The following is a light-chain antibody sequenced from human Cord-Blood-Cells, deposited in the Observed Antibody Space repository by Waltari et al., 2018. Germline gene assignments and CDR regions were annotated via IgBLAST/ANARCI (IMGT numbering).Light chain of an antibody. CDR3: QAWDSSSVV. CDR1: KLGDKY. CDR2: QDS. J-gene: IGLJ2*01. Sequence: SYELTQPPSVSVSPGQTASIPCSGDKLGDKYACWYHQKPGQSPVLVIYQDSKRPSGVPERFPGSNAGNTAALSISGTQAMDEADYYCQAWDSSSVVFGGGTKLTVL. V-gene: IGLV3-1*01.